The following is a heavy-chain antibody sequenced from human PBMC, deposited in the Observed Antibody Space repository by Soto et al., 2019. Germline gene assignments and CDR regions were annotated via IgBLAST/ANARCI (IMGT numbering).Heavy chain of an antibody. CDR3: ARDGYYYGSGSYYNSGP. D-gene: IGHD3-10*01. CDR1: GYTFTSYG. CDR2: ISAYNGNT. Sequence: ASVKVSCKASGYTFTSYGISWVRQAPGQGLEWMGWISAYNGNTNYAQKLQGRVTMTTDTSTSTAYMELRSLRSDDTAVYYCARDGYYYGSGSYYNSGPWGQGTLVTVSS. J-gene: IGHJ5*02. V-gene: IGHV1-18*01.